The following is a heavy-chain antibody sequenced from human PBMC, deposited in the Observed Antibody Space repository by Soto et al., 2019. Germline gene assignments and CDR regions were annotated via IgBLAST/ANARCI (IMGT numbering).Heavy chain of an antibody. Sequence: QVQLVESGGGVVQPGRSLRLSCVASGFTFSNFGMHWVRQAPGKGREWVALTSSDGNKNYYADSVKGRFTLSRDKSKNTLYLKMNSLRAEDTALYFCAKDQKDYSGSGTYYVPYGMDVWGQGTTVTVSS. CDR2: TSSDGNKN. CDR1: GFTFSNFG. J-gene: IGHJ6*02. V-gene: IGHV3-30*18. D-gene: IGHD3-10*01. CDR3: AKDQKDYSGSGTYYVPYGMDV.